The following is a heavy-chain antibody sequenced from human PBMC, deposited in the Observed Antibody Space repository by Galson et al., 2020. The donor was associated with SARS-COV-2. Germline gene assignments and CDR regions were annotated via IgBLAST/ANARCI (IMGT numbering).Heavy chain of an antibody. CDR2: IYTSGST. Sequence: SETMSLTCTVSGGSISSGSYYWSWIRQPAGKGLEWIGRIYTSGSTNYNPSPKSRVTISVDTSKNQFSLKLSSVTAADTAVYYCAREDYDSSGYSLDYWGQGTLVTVSS. CDR3: AREDYDSSGYSLDY. CDR1: GGSISSGSYY. J-gene: IGHJ4*02. D-gene: IGHD3-22*01. V-gene: IGHV4-61*02.